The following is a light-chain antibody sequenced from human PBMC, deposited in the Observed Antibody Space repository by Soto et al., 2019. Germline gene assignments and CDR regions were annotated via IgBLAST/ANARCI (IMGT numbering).Light chain of an antibody. Sequence: EIVLTQSPGTLSLSPGERATLSCRASQSVSSSYLAWYQQKPGQAPRLLIYGASSRATGIPDRFSGSGSGTDFTVTISRLEPEEFAVYYGQQYGSSPLTFGQGTKVEIK. CDR3: QQYGSSPLT. J-gene: IGKJ1*01. CDR1: QSVSSSY. V-gene: IGKV3-20*01. CDR2: GAS.